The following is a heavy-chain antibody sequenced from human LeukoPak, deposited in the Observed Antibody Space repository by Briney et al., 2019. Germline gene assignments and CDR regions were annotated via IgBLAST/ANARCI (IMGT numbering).Heavy chain of an antibody. J-gene: IGHJ4*02. D-gene: IGHD3-9*01. CDR3: AKDRYYDILTGYYDY. Sequence: PGGSLRLSCAASELMFSSYAMSWVRQAPGKGLEWVSGISDDSGSTYYADSVRGRFTISRDNSKNTLYLQMNSLRAEDTAVYYCAKDRYYDILTGYYDYWGQGTLVTVSS. CDR2: ISDDSGST. CDR1: ELMFSSYA. V-gene: IGHV3-23*01.